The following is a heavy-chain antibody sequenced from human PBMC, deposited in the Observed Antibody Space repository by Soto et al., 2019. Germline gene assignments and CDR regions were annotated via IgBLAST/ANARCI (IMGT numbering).Heavy chain of an antibody. D-gene: IGHD6-6*01. CDR1: GFTFSSYA. CDR2: ISGSGGST. Sequence: EVQLLESGGGLVQPGGSLRLSCAASGFTFSSYAMGWVRQAPGKGLEWVSAISGSGGSTYYADSVKGRFTISRDNSKNTQYLPMNSLRAEDTGVYYGAKAHSSSPRTTSDYWGQGTLVTVSS. J-gene: IGHJ4*02. V-gene: IGHV3-23*01. CDR3: AKAHSSSPRTTSDY.